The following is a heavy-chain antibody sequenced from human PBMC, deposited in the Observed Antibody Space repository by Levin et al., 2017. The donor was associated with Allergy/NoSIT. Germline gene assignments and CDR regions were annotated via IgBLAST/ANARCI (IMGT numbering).Heavy chain of an antibody. Sequence: PSETLSLTCTVSGGSISSGGYYWSWIRQHPGKGLEWIGYIYYSGSTYYNPSLKSRVTISVDTSKNQFSLKLSSVTAADTAVYYCAGGRITMVRGVNDAFDIWGQGTMVTVSS. J-gene: IGHJ3*02. CDR3: AGGRITMVRGVNDAFDI. D-gene: IGHD3-10*01. CDR2: IYYSGST. V-gene: IGHV4-31*03. CDR1: GGSISSGGYY.